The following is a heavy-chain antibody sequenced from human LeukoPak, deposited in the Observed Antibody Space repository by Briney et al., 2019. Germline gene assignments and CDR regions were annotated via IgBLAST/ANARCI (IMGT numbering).Heavy chain of an antibody. Sequence: SETLSLTCTVSGGSISSGGYYWSWIRQHPGKGLEWIGYIYYSGSTYYNPSLKSRVTISVDTSKSQFSLKLSSVTAADTAVYYCARAMSGWNPRSDYFDYWGQGTLVTVSS. D-gene: IGHD1-1*01. CDR1: GGSISSGGYY. CDR2: IYYSGST. V-gene: IGHV4-31*03. J-gene: IGHJ4*02. CDR3: ARAMSGWNPRSDYFDY.